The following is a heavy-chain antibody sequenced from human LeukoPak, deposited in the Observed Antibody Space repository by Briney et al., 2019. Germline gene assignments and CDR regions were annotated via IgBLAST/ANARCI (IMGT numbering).Heavy chain of an antibody. CDR2: IYYSGST. CDR1: GGSISSSSYY. Sequence: PSETLSLTCTVSGGSISSSSYYWGWIRQPPGKGLEWIGSIYYSGSTYYNPSLKSRVTISIDTSKTQFSLKLSSVTAADTAVYYCARNYYDNEGFDYWGQGTLVTVSS. J-gene: IGHJ4*02. V-gene: IGHV4-39*07. CDR3: ARNYYDNEGFDY. D-gene: IGHD3-22*01.